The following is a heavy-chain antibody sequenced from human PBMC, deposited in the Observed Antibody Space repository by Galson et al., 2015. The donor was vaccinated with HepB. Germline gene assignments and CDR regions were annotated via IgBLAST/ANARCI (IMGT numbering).Heavy chain of an antibody. V-gene: IGHV1-69*04. CDR1: GGTFSSYA. D-gene: IGHD1-1*01. CDR3: ARDPYNWNDNGYYYGMDV. CDR2: IIPILGIA. Sequence: SVKVSCKASGGTFSSYAISWVRQAPGQGLEWMGRIIPILGIANYAQKFQGRVTITADKSTSTAYMELSSLRSEDTAVYYCARDPYNWNDNGYYYGMDVWGQGTTVTVSS. J-gene: IGHJ6*02.